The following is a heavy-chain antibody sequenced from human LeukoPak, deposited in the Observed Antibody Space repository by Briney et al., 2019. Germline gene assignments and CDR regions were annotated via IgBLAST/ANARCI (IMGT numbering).Heavy chain of an antibody. CDR3: ARGSGRVLIQLWLEAFDI. Sequence: SVKVSCKASGGTFSSYAISWVRQAPGQGLEWMGRIIPIFGTANYAQKFQGRVTTTADKSTSTAYMELSSLRSEDTAVYYCARGSGRVLIQLWLEAFDIWGQGTMVTVSS. CDR2: IIPIFGTA. D-gene: IGHD5-18*01. J-gene: IGHJ3*02. CDR1: GGTFSSYA. V-gene: IGHV1-69*06.